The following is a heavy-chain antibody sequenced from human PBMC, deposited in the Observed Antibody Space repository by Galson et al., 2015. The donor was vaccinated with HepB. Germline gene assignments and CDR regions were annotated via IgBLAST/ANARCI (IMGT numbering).Heavy chain of an antibody. CDR3: ARGNYSSGNPI. CDR1: GFSFSSYN. D-gene: IGHD3-10*01. Sequence: SLRLSCAASGFSFSSYNMMWVRQAPGKGLEWVSFISRSTSAIYYADSVKGRFIISRDNAERSTMYLQMNRLRDEDTAVYYCARGNYSSGNPIWGQGTLVTVSS. J-gene: IGHJ4*02. CDR2: ISRSTSAI. V-gene: IGHV3-48*02.